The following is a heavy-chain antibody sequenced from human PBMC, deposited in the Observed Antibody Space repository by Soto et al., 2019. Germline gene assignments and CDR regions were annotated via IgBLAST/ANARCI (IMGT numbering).Heavy chain of an antibody. V-gene: IGHV1-69*02. CDR1: GDTFAFHS. Sequence: QVQLVQSGAEVKRPGSSVKVSCKASGDTFAFHSINWVRQAPGLGLEWMGRINPILSMSNYAQRFQGRVTMTADKSTSTACMVRSSLRSEDTAIYSGATSYGSGYRAFDYWGQGALVTVSS. D-gene: IGHD3-10*01. CDR2: INPILSMS. J-gene: IGHJ4*02. CDR3: ATSYGSGYRAFDY.